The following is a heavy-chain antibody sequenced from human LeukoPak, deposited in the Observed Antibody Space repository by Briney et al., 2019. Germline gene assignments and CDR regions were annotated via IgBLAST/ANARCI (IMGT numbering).Heavy chain of an antibody. CDR1: GFTFSSYA. CDR3: ASSIVVVPRFDY. CDR2: ISSSGSTI. V-gene: IGHV3-48*04. Sequence: PGGSLRLSCAASGFTFSSYAMSWVRQAPGKGLEWVSYISSSGSTICYADSVKGRFTISRDNAKNSLYLQMNSLRAEDTAVYYCASSIVVVPRFDYWGQGTLVTVSS. J-gene: IGHJ4*02. D-gene: IGHD2-21*01.